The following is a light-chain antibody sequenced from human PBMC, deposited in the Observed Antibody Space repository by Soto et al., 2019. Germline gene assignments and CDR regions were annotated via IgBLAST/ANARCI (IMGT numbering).Light chain of an antibody. J-gene: IGKJ4*01. Sequence: IQMTQSQFAMSASTGDRVAITCQASQGISSYLAWYQQKPGKAPKLLIYAASTLQRGVPSRFSGSGSGTDFTFTISCLQSEDIATYYCQQYDSYPLTFGGGTKVDIK. CDR1: QGISSY. CDR2: AAS. V-gene: IGKV1-8*01. CDR3: QQYDSYPLT.